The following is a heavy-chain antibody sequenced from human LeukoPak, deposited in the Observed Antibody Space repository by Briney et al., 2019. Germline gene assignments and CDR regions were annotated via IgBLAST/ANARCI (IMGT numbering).Heavy chain of an antibody. CDR3: ARDLGLGYDILTGAYYYYYYYMDV. Sequence: ASVKVSCKASGYTFTDYYMHWVRQAPGQGLEWMGWINPNSGGTNYAQKFQGRVTMTRDTSISTAYMELSRLRSDDTAVYYCARDLGLGYDILTGAYYYYYYYMDVWGKGTTVTVSS. J-gene: IGHJ6*03. CDR1: GYTFTDYY. CDR2: INPNSGGT. D-gene: IGHD3-9*01. V-gene: IGHV1-2*02.